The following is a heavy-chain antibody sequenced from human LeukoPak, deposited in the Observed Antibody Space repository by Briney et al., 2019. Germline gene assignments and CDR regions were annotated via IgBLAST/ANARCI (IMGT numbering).Heavy chain of an antibody. CDR2: ISTAGDT. Sequence: GGSLRLSCAASGFTFSRYDMHWVRHVTGKGLEWVSAISTAGDTYYPGSVKGRFTVSRENAKNSLYLQMNSLSAGDTAVYYCARDISGGYDGLDVWGQGTTVTVSS. J-gene: IGHJ6*02. D-gene: IGHD3-22*01. V-gene: IGHV3-13*01. CDR1: GFTFSRYD. CDR3: ARDISGGYDGLDV.